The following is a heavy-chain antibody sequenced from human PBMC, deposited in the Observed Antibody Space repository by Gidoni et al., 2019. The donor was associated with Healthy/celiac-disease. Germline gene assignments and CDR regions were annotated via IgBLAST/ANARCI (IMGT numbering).Heavy chain of an antibody. CDR2: ISSSSSYI. CDR1: GVPCITYS. V-gene: IGHV3-21*01. Sequence: EVQLVESGGGLVKPGGSMRLYCAASGVPCITYSMNWVRQGPGKGLEWVSSISSSSSYIYYADSVKGRFTISRDNAKNSLYLQMNSLRAEDTAVYYCARDRDYYDSSGYLLDYWGQGTLVTVSS. J-gene: IGHJ4*02. D-gene: IGHD3-22*01. CDR3: ARDRDYYDSSGYLLDY.